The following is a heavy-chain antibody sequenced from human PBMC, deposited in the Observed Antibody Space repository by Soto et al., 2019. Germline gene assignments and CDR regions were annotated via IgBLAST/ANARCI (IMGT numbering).Heavy chain of an antibody. CDR3: AAGGVTSVAQFDY. Sequence: GGSLRLSCAASGFTFSNYAMHWVRQPTGKGLEWVSGIGAAGDTYYPGSVKGRFTISRENAKNSLYLQMDSLRAGDTAVYYCAAGGVTSVAQFDYWGQRSLVTVSS. CDR2: IGAAGDT. J-gene: IGHJ4*02. D-gene: IGHD3-16*01. V-gene: IGHV3-13*01. CDR1: GFTFSNYA.